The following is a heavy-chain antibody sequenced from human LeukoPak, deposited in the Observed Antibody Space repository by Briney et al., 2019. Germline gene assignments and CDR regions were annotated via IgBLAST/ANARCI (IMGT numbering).Heavy chain of an antibody. Sequence: EASVKVSCKVSGYTFTDYYMHWVQQAPGKGREWMGLVDPEDGETIYAEKFQGRCTITADTSTSPAYMQLRSLKSDDTAVYYCARDHRKNVVVVPDAIYYYYMDVWGEGTTVTVSS. CDR1: GYTFTDYY. D-gene: IGHD2-2*02. J-gene: IGHJ6*03. V-gene: IGHV1-69-2*01. CDR2: VDPEDGET. CDR3: ARDHRKNVVVVPDAIYYYYMDV.